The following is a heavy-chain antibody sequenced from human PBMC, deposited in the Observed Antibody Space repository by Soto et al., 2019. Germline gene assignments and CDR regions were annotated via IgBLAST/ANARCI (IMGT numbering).Heavy chain of an antibody. CDR1: GGSLSGYY. V-gene: IGHV4-34*01. CDR3: ARSRQQLDWFDP. D-gene: IGHD6-13*01. CDR2: INHSGST. Sequence: SETLSLTCAVYGGSLSGYYWSWIRQPPGKGLEWIGEINHSGSTNYNPSLKSRVTLSVATSKNQFSLRLRSVTAADTAVYDCARSRQQLDWFDPWGQGTLVTVSS. J-gene: IGHJ5*02.